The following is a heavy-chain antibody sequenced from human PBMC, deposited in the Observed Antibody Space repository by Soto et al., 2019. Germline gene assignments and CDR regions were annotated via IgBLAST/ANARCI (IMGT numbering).Heavy chain of an antibody. CDR3: VRGLPGGFEP. J-gene: IGHJ5*02. CDR2: VVIAGDT. CDR1: GFIFSNYD. V-gene: IGHV3-13*01. D-gene: IGHD3-10*01. Sequence: EGQLVESWGGLVQPGGSLRLSCAASGFIFSNYDLHWVRQTSANGLQWVSRVVIAGDTHYLDSVKGRFTISRENARNSFFIQMNSLRAGDTGVYYCVRGLPGGFEPWGQGTLVTVSS.